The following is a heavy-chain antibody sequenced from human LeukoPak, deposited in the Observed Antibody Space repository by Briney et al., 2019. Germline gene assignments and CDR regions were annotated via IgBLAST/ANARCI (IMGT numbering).Heavy chain of an antibody. D-gene: IGHD3-10*01. V-gene: IGHV4-59*01. J-gene: IGHJ3*01. CDR1: GGPISSYY. CDR3: VGEKSFFGEGS. CDR2: IYYSGTI. Sequence: SETLSLTCTVSGGPISSYYWNWIRQPPGKGLEWIGHIYYSGTINYNPSLKSRVTISVDTSKNQFSLKLSSVTAADTAIYYCVGEKSFFGEGSWGQGTLVTVSS.